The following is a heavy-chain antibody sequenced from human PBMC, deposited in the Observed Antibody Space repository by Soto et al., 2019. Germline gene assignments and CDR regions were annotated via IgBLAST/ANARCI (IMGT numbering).Heavy chain of an antibody. Sequence: QVQLVQSGAEVKKPGSSVNVSCKASGGTFSTYAISWARQAPGQGLEWMGGIIPIFGTTNYPLKFQGRVSITADHSTSTAYMELSSLTSEDTAVYYCARPSSSSLESSYYYAVDVWGQGTTVTVSS. J-gene: IGHJ6*02. V-gene: IGHV1-69*12. CDR3: ARPSSSSLESSYYYAVDV. CDR2: IIPIFGTT. CDR1: GGTFSTYA. D-gene: IGHD2-2*01.